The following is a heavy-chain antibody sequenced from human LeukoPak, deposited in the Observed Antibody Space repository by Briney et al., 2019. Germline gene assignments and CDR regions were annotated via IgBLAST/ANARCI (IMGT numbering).Heavy chain of an antibody. CDR1: GFTFSNYG. CDR2: IKQDGSEK. J-gene: IGHJ4*02. CDR3: ARDPFGDVYFDY. D-gene: IGHD3-10*01. V-gene: IGHV3-7*01. Sequence: PGGSLRLSCAASGFTFSNYGMYWVRQAPGKGLEWVANIKQDGSEKYYVDSVKGRFTISRDSAKNSLYLQMNSLRVEDTAVYYCARDPFGDVYFDYWGQGTLVTVSS.